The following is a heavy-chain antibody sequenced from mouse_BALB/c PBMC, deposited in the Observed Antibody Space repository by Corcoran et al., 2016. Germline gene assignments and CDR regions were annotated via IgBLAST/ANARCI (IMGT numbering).Heavy chain of an antibody. J-gene: IGHJ4*01. CDR3: ASNGDY. CDR2: ISYDGSN. Sequence: DVQLQESGPGLVKPSQSLSLTCSVTGYSITSGYYWNWIRQFPGNKLEWMGYISYDGSNNYNPSLKNRISITRDTSKNQFFLKLNSVTTEDTATYYCASNGDYWGQGTSVTVSS. V-gene: IGHV3-6*02. CDR1: GYSITSGYY.